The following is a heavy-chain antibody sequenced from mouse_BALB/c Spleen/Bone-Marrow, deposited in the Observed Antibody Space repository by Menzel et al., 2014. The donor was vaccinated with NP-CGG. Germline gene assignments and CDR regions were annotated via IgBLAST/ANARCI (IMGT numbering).Heavy chain of an antibody. CDR1: GYTFTSYV. CDR3: TRGVYYDYDEGAMDY. CDR2: INPYNDGT. Sequence: VQLQQSGPELVKPGASVKMSCKASGYTFTSYVMHWVKQKPGQGLEWIGYINPYNDGTKYNEKFKGKATLTSDKSSSTAYMELSSPTSEDSAVYYCTRGVYYDYDEGAMDYWGQGSSVTDSS. D-gene: IGHD2-4*01. J-gene: IGHJ4*01. V-gene: IGHV1-14*01.